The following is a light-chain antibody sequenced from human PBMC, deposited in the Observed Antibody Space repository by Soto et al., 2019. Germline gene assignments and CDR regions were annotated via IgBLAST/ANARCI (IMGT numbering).Light chain of an antibody. CDR2: DAS. Sequence: EIVMTQSPATLSVSLGEGATLSCRASQNVRTRLAWYQQKPGQAPRLLILDASTRATGVPDRFSGSGSGTEFTLSIRSLQSDDFAVYRCQQYYTWPRTTFGQGTRLEIK. J-gene: IGKJ5*01. CDR1: QNVRTR. CDR3: QQYYTWPRTT. V-gene: IGKV3-15*01.